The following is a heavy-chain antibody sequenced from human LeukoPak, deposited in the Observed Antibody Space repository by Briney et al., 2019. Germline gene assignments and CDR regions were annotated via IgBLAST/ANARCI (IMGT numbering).Heavy chain of an antibody. CDR2: ISYEGSNK. CDR1: GFTFSSYG. D-gene: IGHD4-17*01. CDR3: AKPQTRPTDYFDY. V-gene: IGHV3-30*18. J-gene: IGHJ4*02. Sequence: GGSLTLSCAASGFTFSSYGTHRVPHAPRKRLEWVAVISYEGSNKYYADSAKGRFTISRDNSKNTLYLQMNSLRAEDAAVYYCAKPQTRPTDYFDYWVQGTLVTVSS.